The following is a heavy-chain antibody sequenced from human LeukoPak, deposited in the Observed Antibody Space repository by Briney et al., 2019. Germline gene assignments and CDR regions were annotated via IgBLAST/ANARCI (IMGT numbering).Heavy chain of an antibody. V-gene: IGHV3-21*01. Sequence: GGSLRLSCAASGFTFSSYSMNWVRQAPGKGLEWVSSISSSSSYIYYADSLKGRFTISRDNSKNTLYLQMNSLRAEDTAVYYCARVNRGDAFDIWGQGTLVTGSS. D-gene: IGHD7-27*01. CDR1: GFTFSSYS. J-gene: IGHJ3*02. CDR3: ARVNRGDAFDI. CDR2: ISSSSSYI.